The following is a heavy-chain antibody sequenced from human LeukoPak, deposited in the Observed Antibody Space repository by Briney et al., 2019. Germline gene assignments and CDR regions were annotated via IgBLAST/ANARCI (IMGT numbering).Heavy chain of an antibody. CDR3: ARDGTRSSWVAYNWFDS. J-gene: IGHJ5*01. V-gene: IGHV3-74*01. CDR2: INSDGSDT. D-gene: IGHD6-13*01. CDR1: GITFSSYW. Sequence: AGGSLRLSCAASGITFSSYWMHWVRQAPGKGLVWVSRINSDGSDTGYADSVKGRFTISRDNAKNTLYLQMNRLRAEDTAVYYCARDGTRSSWVAYNWFDSWGQGTLVTVSS.